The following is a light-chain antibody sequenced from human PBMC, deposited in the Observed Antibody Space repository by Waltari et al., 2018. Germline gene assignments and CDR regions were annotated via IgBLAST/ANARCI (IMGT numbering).Light chain of an antibody. J-gene: IGKJ4*01. Sequence: DIQLTQSPSFLSASVGDRVTITCRASQDISSYLAWYQQKPGKAPRLLIYAASTLQRGVPSRFSGSGSGTEFTLTISSLQPEDFATYYCQQSDSLPLTFGGGTKVEIK. CDR1: QDISSY. CDR2: AAS. V-gene: IGKV1-9*01. CDR3: QQSDSLPLT.